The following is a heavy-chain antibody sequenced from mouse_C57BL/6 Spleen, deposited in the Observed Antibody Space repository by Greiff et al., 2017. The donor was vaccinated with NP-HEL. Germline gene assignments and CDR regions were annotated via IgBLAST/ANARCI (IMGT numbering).Heavy chain of an antibody. CDR1: GYTFTDYE. CDR2: IAPETGGT. CDR3: TRSGYYGSSHYFDY. V-gene: IGHV1-15*01. J-gene: IGHJ2*01. D-gene: IGHD1-1*01. Sequence: VPLQQSGAELVRPGASVTLSCKASGYTFTDYEMHWVKQTPVHGLEWIGAIAPETGGTAYNQKFKGKAILTADKSSSTAYMELRSLTSEDSAVYYCTRSGYYGSSHYFDYWGQGTTLTVSS.